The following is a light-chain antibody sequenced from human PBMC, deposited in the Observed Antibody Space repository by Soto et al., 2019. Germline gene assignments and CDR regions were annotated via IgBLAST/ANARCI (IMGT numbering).Light chain of an antibody. J-gene: IGKJ4*01. CDR3: QQYNNWPLT. V-gene: IGKV3-11*01. CDR2: DAS. Sequence: EIVLTQSPATLSLSPGERATLSCRASQNVSRFLAWYQRRPGQAPRLLIYDASNRASDIPARFSGSGSGADFTLTISSLEPEDSAVYYCQQYNNWPLTFGGGTKVDIK. CDR1: QNVSRF.